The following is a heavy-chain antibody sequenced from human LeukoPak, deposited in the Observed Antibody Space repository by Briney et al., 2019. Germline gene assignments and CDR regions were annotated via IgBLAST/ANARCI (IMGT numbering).Heavy chain of an antibody. J-gene: IGHJ4*02. CDR1: GGSLISRSYY. V-gene: IGHV4-39*07. D-gene: IGHD5-18*01. CDR2: LSSGGNT. Sequence: SETLFLTCTVSGGSLISRSYYWGWIRQPRGKGLGWIASLSSGGNTYSNPSLESRVSISLDTSKNQFSLTLTSGTAADTAVYYCARSLGHYQSGGYIFVDHWGQGALVTVSS. CDR3: ARSLGHYQSGGYIFVDH.